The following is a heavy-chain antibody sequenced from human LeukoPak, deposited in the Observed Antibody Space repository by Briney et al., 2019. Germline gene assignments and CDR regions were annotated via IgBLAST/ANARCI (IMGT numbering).Heavy chain of an antibody. V-gene: IGHV3-11*01. CDR1: GLTFSDYY. J-gene: IGHJ5*02. CDR2: ISSSGSTI. CDR3: ARAGRYYGSGSYSDWFDP. Sequence: PGGSLRLSCAASGLTFSDYYMSRIRQAPGKGLEWVSYISSSGSTIYYADSVKGRFTISRDNAKNSLYLQMNSLRAEDTAVYYCARAGRYYGSGSYSDWFDPWGQGTLVTVSS. D-gene: IGHD3-10*01.